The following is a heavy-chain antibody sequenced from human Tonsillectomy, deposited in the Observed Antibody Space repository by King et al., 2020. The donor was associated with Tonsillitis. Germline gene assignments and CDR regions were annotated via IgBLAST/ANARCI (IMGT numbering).Heavy chain of an antibody. J-gene: IGHJ3*02. CDR2: ISGYNGNT. CDR1: GYTFTSYG. D-gene: IGHD6-19*01. CDR3: ASVSVGELPAIAVAGGAFDI. Sequence: QLVQSGAELKKPGASVKVSCKASGYTFTSYGISWVRQAPGQGLEWMGWISGYNGNTEYAQNLQGRLTMTTDRSTTTAYMELRSLRSDDTAVYYCASVSVGELPAIAVAGGAFDIWGQGTMVTVSA. V-gene: IGHV1-18*04.